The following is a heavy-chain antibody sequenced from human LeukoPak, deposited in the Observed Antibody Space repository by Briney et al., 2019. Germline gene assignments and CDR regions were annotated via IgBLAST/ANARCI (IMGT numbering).Heavy chain of an antibody. CDR1: GYTFTSYD. V-gene: IGHV1-8*01. CDR3: ARGKAAAGTGCYYMDV. CDR2: MNPNSGNT. D-gene: IGHD6-13*01. J-gene: IGHJ6*03. Sequence: ASVKVSCKASGYTFTSYDINWVRQATGQGLEWMGWMNPNSGNTGYAQKFQGRVTMTRNTSISTAYMELSSLRSEDTAVYYCARGKAAAGTGCYYMDVWGKGTTVTVSS.